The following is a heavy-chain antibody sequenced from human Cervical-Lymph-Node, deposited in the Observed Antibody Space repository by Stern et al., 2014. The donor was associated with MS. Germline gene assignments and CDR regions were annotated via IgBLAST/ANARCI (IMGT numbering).Heavy chain of an antibody. CDR3: ARSDRLWGSFDY. Sequence: VQLLESGPGLVKPSQTLSLTCTVSGASISSVGYYWSWIRQHPGKGLEWIGYISYIGSTYYNPSLQSRVSISVDTSENQFSLNLSSVTAADTALYYCARSDRLWGSFDYWGQGTLVTVSS. V-gene: IGHV4-31*03. CDR2: ISYIGST. J-gene: IGHJ4*02. D-gene: IGHD3-16*01. CDR1: GASISSVGYY.